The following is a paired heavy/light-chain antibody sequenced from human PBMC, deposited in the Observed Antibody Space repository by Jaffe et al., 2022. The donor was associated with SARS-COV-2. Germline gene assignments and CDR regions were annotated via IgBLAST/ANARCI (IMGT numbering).Light chain of an antibody. Sequence: DIVMTQSPDSLAVSLGERATINCKSSQSVLYSSNNKNYLAWYQQKPGQPPKLLIYWASTRESGVPDRFSGSGSGTDFTLTISSLQAEDVAVYYCQQYYSTPLTFGQGTRLEIK. CDR3: QQYYSTPLT. V-gene: IGKV4-1*01. CDR1: QSVLYSSNNKNY. CDR2: WAS. J-gene: IGKJ5*01.
Heavy chain of an antibody. Sequence: QVQLQESGPGLVKPSETLSLTCTVSGGSISSYYWSWIRQPPGKGLEWIGNIYYSGSTNYNPSLKSRVTISVDTSKNQFSLKLSSVTAADTAVYYCAREYYSDSSGYLNWFDPWGQGTLVTVSS. CDR3: AREYYSDSSGYLNWFDP. D-gene: IGHD3-22*01. V-gene: IGHV4-59*01. CDR1: GGSISSYY. CDR2: IYYSGST. J-gene: IGHJ5*02.